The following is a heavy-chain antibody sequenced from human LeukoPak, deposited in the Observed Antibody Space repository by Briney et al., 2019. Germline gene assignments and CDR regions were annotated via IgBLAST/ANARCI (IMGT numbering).Heavy chain of an antibody. CDR3: ARGIGGAGY. Sequence: SETLSLTCAVYGGSFSGYYWSWIRQPPGMGLEWIGEINHSGSTNYNPSLKSRVTISVDTSKNQFSLKLNSVTAADTAVYYCARGIGGAGYWGQGTLVTVSS. V-gene: IGHV4-34*01. D-gene: IGHD6-19*01. CDR1: GGSFSGYY. J-gene: IGHJ4*02. CDR2: INHSGST.